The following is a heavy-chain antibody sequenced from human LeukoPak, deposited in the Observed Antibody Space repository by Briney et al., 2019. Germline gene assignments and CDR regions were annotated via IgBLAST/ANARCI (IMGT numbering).Heavy chain of an antibody. CDR1: GGSFSGYY. D-gene: IGHD4-17*01. J-gene: IGHJ4*02. CDR3: ARGYGDYPDFDY. Sequence: SETLSLTCAVYGGSFSGYYWSWIRQPPGKGLEWIGEINHSGSTNYNPSLKSRVTISVDTSKNQFSLKLSSVTAADTAAYYCARGYGDYPDFDYWGQGTLVTVSS. V-gene: IGHV4-34*01. CDR2: INHSGST.